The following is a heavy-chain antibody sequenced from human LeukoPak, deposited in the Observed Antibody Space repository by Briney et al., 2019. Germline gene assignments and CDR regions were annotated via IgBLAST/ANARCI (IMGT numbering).Heavy chain of an antibody. Sequence: GGSLRLSCAASGFTFANTWMHCVRQAPGKGLVWVSIINNDGSSTNYADSVKGRFTISRDNAKNTLYLQMNSLRDEDTAVYYCVIGGTYGSGSWGQGTLVTVSS. D-gene: IGHD3-10*01. V-gene: IGHV3-74*01. CDR3: VIGGTYGSGS. CDR2: INNDGSST. CDR1: GFTFANTW. J-gene: IGHJ4*02.